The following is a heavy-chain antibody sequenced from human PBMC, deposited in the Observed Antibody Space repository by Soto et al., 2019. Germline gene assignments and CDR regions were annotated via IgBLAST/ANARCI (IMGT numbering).Heavy chain of an antibody. CDR1: GYTFTSYD. CDR3: ARGDYDFWSGYWVY. CDR2: MNPNSGNA. Sequence: ASVKVSCKASGYTFTSYDINWVRQATGQGLEWMGWMNPNSGNAGYAQKFQGRVTMTRNTSISTAYMELSSLRSEDTAVYYCARGDYDFWSGYWVYWGQGTLVTVSS. D-gene: IGHD3-3*01. V-gene: IGHV1-8*01. J-gene: IGHJ4*02.